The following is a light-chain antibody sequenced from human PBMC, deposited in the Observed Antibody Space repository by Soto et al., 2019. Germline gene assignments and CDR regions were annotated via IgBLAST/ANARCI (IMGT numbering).Light chain of an antibody. Sequence: DIQMPQSPATLSASLGDRVTITCRASQTINRWLAWYQQKPRKAPKLLIYDGSTLQSGVPSRFSGSGSGTEFTLTISSLQPDDVATYYCQQYNALWYTFGQGTKV. CDR1: QTINRW. J-gene: IGKJ2*01. CDR3: QQYNALWYT. V-gene: IGKV1-5*01. CDR2: DGS.